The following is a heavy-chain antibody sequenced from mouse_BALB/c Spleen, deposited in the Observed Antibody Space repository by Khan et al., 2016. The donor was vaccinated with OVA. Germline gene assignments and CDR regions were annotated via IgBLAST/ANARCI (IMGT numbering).Heavy chain of an antibody. J-gene: IGHJ4*01. V-gene: IGHV2-6*02. Sequence: QVQLKQSGPGLVAPSQSLSITCTVSGFSLTSYAVHWVRQPPGKGLEWLVVIWSDGTTTYNSALKSRLSICKDNSKSQVFLKMNSLQTDDTAMYYCAAHRYDGYYALDYWGQGTSVTVSS. CDR1: GFSLTSYA. D-gene: IGHD2-14*01. CDR3: AAHRYDGYYALDY. CDR2: IWSDGTT.